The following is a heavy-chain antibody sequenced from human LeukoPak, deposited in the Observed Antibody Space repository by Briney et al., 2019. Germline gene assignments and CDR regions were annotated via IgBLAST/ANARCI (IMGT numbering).Heavy chain of an antibody. CDR2: IKQDGSEK. Sequence: PGGSLRLSYAASGFTFSSYWMSWVRQAPGKGLEWVANIKQDGSEKYYVDSVKGRFTISRDNAKNSLYLQMNSLRAEDTAVYYCARDPFGKFWGVIQMTYFDYWGQGTLVTVSS. J-gene: IGHJ4*02. V-gene: IGHV3-7*01. CDR1: GFTFSSYW. D-gene: IGHD3-16*02. CDR3: ARDPFGKFWGVIQMTYFDY.